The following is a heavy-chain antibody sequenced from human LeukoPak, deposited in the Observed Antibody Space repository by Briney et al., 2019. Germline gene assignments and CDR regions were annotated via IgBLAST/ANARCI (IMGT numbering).Heavy chain of an antibody. CDR2: ISSSSSYI. CDR1: GFTFSSYS. Sequence: GGSLRLSCAASGFTFSSYSMNWVRQAPGKGLEWVSSISSSSSYIYYADSVKGRFTISRDNAKNSLYLQMNSLRAEDTAVYYCARRLGYCSSTSCLGAFDIWGQGTMVTVSS. J-gene: IGHJ3*02. V-gene: IGHV3-21*01. D-gene: IGHD2-2*01. CDR3: ARRLGYCSSTSCLGAFDI.